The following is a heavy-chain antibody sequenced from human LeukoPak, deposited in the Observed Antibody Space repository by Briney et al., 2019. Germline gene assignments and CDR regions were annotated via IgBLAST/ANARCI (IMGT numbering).Heavy chain of an antibody. CDR2: IRYDGSNK. J-gene: IGHJ4*02. D-gene: IGHD6-19*01. CDR3: AKDRRGIAVAGFDY. CDR1: GFTFSSDG. V-gene: IGHV3-30*02. Sequence: GGSLRLSCAASGFTFSSDGMHWVRQAPGKGLEWVAFIRYDGSNKYYADSVKGRFTISRDNSKNTLYLQMNSLRAEDTAVYYCAKDRRGIAVAGFDYWGQGTLVTVSS.